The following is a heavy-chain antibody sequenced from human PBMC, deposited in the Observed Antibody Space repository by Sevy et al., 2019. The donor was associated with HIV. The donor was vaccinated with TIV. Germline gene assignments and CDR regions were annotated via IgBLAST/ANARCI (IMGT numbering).Heavy chain of an antibody. CDR2: TRNKDDSYTK. CDR3: ATHAGIAAAGRVFDY. V-gene: IGHV3-72*01. J-gene: IGHJ4*02. Sequence: GGSLRLSCAASGFTFSDHYMEWVRQAPGKGLEWVGRTRNKDDSYTKEYAASVKGRFTISRDDSKTSLYLQMNSLKTEDTAVYYCATHAGIAAAGRVFDYWGQGSLVTVSS. CDR1: GFTFSDHY. D-gene: IGHD6-13*01.